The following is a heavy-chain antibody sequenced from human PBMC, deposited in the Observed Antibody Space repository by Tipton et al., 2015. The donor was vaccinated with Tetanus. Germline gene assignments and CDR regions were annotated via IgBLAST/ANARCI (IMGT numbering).Heavy chain of an antibody. CDR1: GGTFNNYF. CDR3: ARGDYYGSGTYDV. J-gene: IGHJ6*02. D-gene: IGHD3-10*01. CDR2: INYDGST. V-gene: IGHV4-34*01. Sequence: LRLSCAVYGGTFNNYFWTWIRRPPGKGLEWIGEINYDGSTNYSPSLKSRVTLSLDTTKKQVSLKLSSVTAADTAVYYCARGDYYGSGTYDVWGQGTTVTVPS.